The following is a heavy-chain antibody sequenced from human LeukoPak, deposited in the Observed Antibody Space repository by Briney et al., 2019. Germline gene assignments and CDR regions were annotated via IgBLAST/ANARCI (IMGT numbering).Heavy chain of an antibody. V-gene: IGHV1-69*04. CDR3: AREAENCGGDCNAFDY. CDR2: IIPILDIA. CDR1: GGTFTNYA. J-gene: IGHJ4*02. D-gene: IGHD2-21*02. Sequence: SVKVSCKASGGTFTNYAFSWVRQAPGQGLEWMGRIIPILDIANYAQKFQDRVTITADKSTSTAYMDLSSLRSDDTAVYYCAREAENCGGDCNAFDYWGQGTLVTVSS.